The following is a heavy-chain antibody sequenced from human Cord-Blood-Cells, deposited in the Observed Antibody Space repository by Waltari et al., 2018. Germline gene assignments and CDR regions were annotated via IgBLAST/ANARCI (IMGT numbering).Heavy chain of an antibody. CDR1: GGSFSGYY. CDR3: ARGQRNYYGSGSYDY. CDR2: INHSGNT. J-gene: IGHJ4*02. V-gene: IGHV4-34*01. Sequence: QVQLQQWGAGLLKPSETLSLTCAVYGGSFSGYYWSWIRQPPGKGLEVIGEINHSGNTNYNPSLTSRVTISVDTSKNQFSLKLSSVTAADTAVYYCARGQRNYYGSGSYDYWGQGTLVTVSS. D-gene: IGHD3-10*01.